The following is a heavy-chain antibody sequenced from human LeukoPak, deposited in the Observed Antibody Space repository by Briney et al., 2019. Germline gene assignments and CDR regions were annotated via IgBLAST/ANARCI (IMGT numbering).Heavy chain of an antibody. CDR3: ACGGVGATAPFDY. D-gene: IGHD1-26*01. Sequence: GASVKVSCKTSGYTFTSYAIHWVRQAPGQRLEWMGWINAGNGNTKYSQKFQGRVTITRDTSASTAYMELSSLRSEDTAVYYCACGGVGATAPFDYWGQGTLVTVSS. CDR1: GYTFTSYA. V-gene: IGHV1-3*01. J-gene: IGHJ4*02. CDR2: INAGNGNT.